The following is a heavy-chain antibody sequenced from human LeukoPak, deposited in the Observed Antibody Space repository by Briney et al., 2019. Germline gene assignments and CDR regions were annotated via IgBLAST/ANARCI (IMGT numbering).Heavy chain of an antibody. CDR1: GYTFTSYG. CDR3: ARALYSSSWSYWFDP. D-gene: IGHD6-13*01. V-gene: IGHV1-18*01. CDR2: ISAYNGNT. J-gene: IGHJ5*02. Sequence: GASVKVSCKASGYTFTSYGISWVRQAPGQGLEWMGWISAYNGNTNYAQKLQGRVTMTTDTSTSTAYMELRSLRSDDTAVYYCARALYSSSWSYWFDPWGQGTLVTVSS.